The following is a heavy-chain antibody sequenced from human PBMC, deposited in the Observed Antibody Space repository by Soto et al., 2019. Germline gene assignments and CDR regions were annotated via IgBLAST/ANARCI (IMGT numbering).Heavy chain of an antibody. Sequence: QVQLVQSGAEVKKPGSSVKVSCKASGGTSSSYAVSWVRQAPGQGREWMGGIIPMFGTANYAQKFQGRVTITADKSTSTAYMELSSLRSADTAVYFCARALNELLWSRPLRKGGMDVWGQGTTVTVSS. V-gene: IGHV1-69*06. J-gene: IGHJ6*02. D-gene: IGHD3-10*01. CDR1: GGTSSSYA. CDR3: ARALNELLWSRPLRKGGMDV. CDR2: IIPMFGTA.